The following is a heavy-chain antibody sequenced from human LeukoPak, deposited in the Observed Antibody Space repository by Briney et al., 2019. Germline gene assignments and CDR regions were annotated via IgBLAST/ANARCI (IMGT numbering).Heavy chain of an antibody. CDR2: ITGSGGNT. Sequence: GGSLRLSCAASGFTFSSYGMSWVRQAPGKGLEWVSAITGSGGNTYYADSVKGRFTISRDNSKNTLYLQMNSLRAEDTAIYYCAKDLGRQVDYWGQGTLVTVSS. CDR3: AKDLGRQVDY. CDR1: GFTFSSYG. D-gene: IGHD7-27*01. J-gene: IGHJ4*02. V-gene: IGHV3-23*01.